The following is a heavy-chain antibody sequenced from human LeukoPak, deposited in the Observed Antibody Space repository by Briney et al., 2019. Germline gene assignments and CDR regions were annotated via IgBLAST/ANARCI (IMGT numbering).Heavy chain of an antibody. V-gene: IGHV1-2*02. Sequence: ASVKVSCRASGYTFTGYYMHWVRQAPGQGLEWMGWINPNSGGTNYAQKFQGRVTMTRDTSISTAYMELSRLRSDDTAVYYCARETYYYDSSGYSEFDYWGQGTLVTVSS. CDR2: INPNSGGT. J-gene: IGHJ4*02. CDR3: ARETYYYDSSGYSEFDY. D-gene: IGHD3-22*01. CDR1: GYTFTGYY.